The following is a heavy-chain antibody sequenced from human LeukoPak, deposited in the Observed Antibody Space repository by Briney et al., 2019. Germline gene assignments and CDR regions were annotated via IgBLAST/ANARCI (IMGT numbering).Heavy chain of an antibody. CDR3: ATPGRGYSGYDFGS. CDR2: INPNSGGT. J-gene: IGHJ4*02. D-gene: IGHD5-12*01. CDR1: GYTFTDSY. V-gene: IGHV1-2*02. Sequence: VASVKVSCKASGYTFTDSYMHWERQAPGQGLEWMGWINPNSGGTNYAQKFQGRVTMTRDTSISTAYMELSRLRSDDTAVYYCATPGRGYSGYDFGSWGQGTLVTVSS.